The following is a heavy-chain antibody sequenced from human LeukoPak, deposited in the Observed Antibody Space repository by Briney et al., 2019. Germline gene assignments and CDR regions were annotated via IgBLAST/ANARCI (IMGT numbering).Heavy chain of an antibody. J-gene: IGHJ6*02. CDR2: ISYSGST. Sequence: PSETLSLTCTVSDGSISGYYRSWIRQAPGKGLEWIGYISYSGSTNYKPSLKSRVTISVDTSRNQFSLKLSSVTAADTAIYYCARLTNWQYTQSYYGLDFWGQGTSVTVSS. CDR3: ARLTNWQYTQSYYGLDF. V-gene: IGHV4-59*01. D-gene: IGHD1-1*01. CDR1: DGSISGYY.